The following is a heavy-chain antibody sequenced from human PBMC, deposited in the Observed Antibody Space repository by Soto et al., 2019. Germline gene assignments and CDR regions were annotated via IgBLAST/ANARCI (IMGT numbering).Heavy chain of an antibody. D-gene: IGHD3-10*01. CDR3: AKGLLWFGGFDY. CDR2: ITSSGSTI. V-gene: IGHV3-11*01. Sequence: QVQLVESGGGLVKPGGSLRLSSAASGFTFSDYYMSWIRQAPGTGLEWVSYITSSGSTIYYADSVKGRFTISSDNAKNSLYLQMNSLGAEDTAVYYCAKGLLWFGGFDYWGQGGLVAVSA. CDR1: GFTFSDYY. J-gene: IGHJ4*02.